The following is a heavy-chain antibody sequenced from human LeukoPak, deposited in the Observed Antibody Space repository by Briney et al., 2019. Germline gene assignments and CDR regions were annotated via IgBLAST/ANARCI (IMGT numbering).Heavy chain of an antibody. CDR1: GFTFSSYS. J-gene: IGHJ6*02. Sequence: GGSLRLSCAASGFTFSSYSMNWVRQAPGKGLEWVSSISSSSSYIYYADSVKGRFTISGDNAKNSLYLQMNSLRAEDTAVYYCARDITGYDSYYYGMDVWGQGTTVTVSS. CDR2: ISSSSSYI. V-gene: IGHV3-21*01. CDR3: ARDITGYDSYYYGMDV. D-gene: IGHD5-12*01.